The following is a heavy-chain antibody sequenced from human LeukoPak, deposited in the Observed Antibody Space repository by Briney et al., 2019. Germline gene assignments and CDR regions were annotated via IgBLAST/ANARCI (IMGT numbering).Heavy chain of an antibody. D-gene: IGHD1-7*01. CDR3: AKEHVLKGTADY. Sequence: GRSLRLSCAASGFTFSSYGIHWVSQAPGKGLEWVGVISYDGANEYYADSVKGRFTISRDNSKNTLYLQMNGLRAEDTAVYYCAKEHVLKGTADYWGQGTLVTVSS. V-gene: IGHV3-30*18. J-gene: IGHJ4*02. CDR1: GFTFSSYG. CDR2: ISYDGANE.